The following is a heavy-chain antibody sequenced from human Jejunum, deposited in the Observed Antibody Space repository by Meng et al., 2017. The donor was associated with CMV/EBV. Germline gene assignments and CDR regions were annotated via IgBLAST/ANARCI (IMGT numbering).Heavy chain of an antibody. V-gene: IGHV3-21*01. D-gene: IGHD2-21*02. CDR2: ITSSSTYI. CDR3: ARDYRTGDGSG. Sequence: CPASGFTFRPYTMTWVRQAPGKGLEWVSSITSSSTYIYYADSVKGRFTISRDNAKNSLYLQMNSLRAEDTAVYYCARDYRTGDGSGWGQGTLVTVSS. J-gene: IGHJ4*02. CDR1: GFTFRPYT.